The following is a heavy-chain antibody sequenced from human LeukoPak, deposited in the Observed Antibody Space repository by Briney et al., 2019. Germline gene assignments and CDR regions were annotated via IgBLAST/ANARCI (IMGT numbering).Heavy chain of an antibody. Sequence: ASVTVSCKASGYTFTSYDNNWVRQAPGQGLEWMGWMNPNSGNTGYAQKFQGRVTMTRNTSISTAYMELSSLRSEDTAVYYCARGGSGLGGFLEWSYHYYYYGMDVWGQGTTVTVSS. CDR1: GYTFTSYD. J-gene: IGHJ6*02. CDR2: MNPNSGNT. V-gene: IGHV1-8*01. D-gene: IGHD3-3*01. CDR3: ARGGSGLGGFLEWSYHYYYYGMDV.